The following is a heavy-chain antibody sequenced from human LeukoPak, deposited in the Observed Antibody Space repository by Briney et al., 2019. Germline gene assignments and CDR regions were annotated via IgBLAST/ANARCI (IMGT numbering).Heavy chain of an antibody. CDR2: ISAYNGNT. J-gene: IGHJ5*02. Sequence: EASVKVSCKASGYTFTSYGISWVRQAPGQGLEWMGWISAYNGNTNYAQKLQGRVTMTTDTSTSTAYMELRSLRSDDTAVYYCARDLPLQDYGDLNNWFDPWGQGTLVTVSS. CDR1: GYTFTSYG. CDR3: ARDLPLQDYGDLNNWFDP. D-gene: IGHD4-17*01. V-gene: IGHV1-18*01.